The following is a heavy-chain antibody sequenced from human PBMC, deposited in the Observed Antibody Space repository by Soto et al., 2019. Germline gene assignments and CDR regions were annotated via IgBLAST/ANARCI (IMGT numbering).Heavy chain of an antibody. CDR3: ASMGQLARNWFDP. Sequence: SSETLSLTCTVSGGSISSYYWSWIRQPPGKGLEWIGYIYYSGSTNYNPSLKSRVTISVDTSKNQFSLKLSSVTAADTAVYYCASMGQLARNWFDPWGQGTLVTVSS. CDR2: IYYSGST. V-gene: IGHV4-59*01. D-gene: IGHD6-6*01. J-gene: IGHJ5*02. CDR1: GGSISSYY.